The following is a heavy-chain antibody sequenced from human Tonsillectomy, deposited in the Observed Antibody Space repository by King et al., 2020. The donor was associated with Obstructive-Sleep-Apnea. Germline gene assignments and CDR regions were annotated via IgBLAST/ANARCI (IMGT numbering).Heavy chain of an antibody. D-gene: IGHD3-10*01. V-gene: IGHV4-4*07. Sequence: QLQESGPGLVKPSETLSLTCTVSGGSISSFYWSWIRQPAGKGLEWMGRIYTSGRTNYNPSLKSRVTMSIDMSKNQFSLTPGSVTAADTAVYYCARELTYNSGRNRFIDYWGQGTLVTVSS. CDR3: ARELTYNSGRNRFIDY. CDR1: GGSISSFY. J-gene: IGHJ4*02. CDR2: IYTSGRT.